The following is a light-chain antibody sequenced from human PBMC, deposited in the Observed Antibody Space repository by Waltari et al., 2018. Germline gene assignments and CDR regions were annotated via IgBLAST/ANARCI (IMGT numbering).Light chain of an antibody. J-gene: IGKJ4*01. CDR1: QSLLYSNGYNY. Sequence: SISCRSSQSLLYSNGYNYLDWYLQKPGQSPQLLIYLGSNRASGVPDRFSGSGSGTDFTLKISRVEAEDVGVYYCMQAVQTPLTFGGGTKVEIK. CDR2: LGS. CDR3: MQAVQTPLT. V-gene: IGKV2-28*01.